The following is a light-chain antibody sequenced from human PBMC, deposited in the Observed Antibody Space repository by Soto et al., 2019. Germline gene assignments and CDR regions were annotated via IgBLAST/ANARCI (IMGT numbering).Light chain of an antibody. Sequence: SYALTQPPSVSVAPGQTARITRGGNNIRSKSVQWYQQKPGQAPVLVVEDDSDPPSGIPERFSGSNAGNTATLTISRVEAGDEADYFCHVWDSSSEHVFGTGTKVTVL. V-gene: IGLV3-21*02. CDR2: DDS. J-gene: IGLJ1*01. CDR1: NIRSKS. CDR3: HVWDSSSEHV.